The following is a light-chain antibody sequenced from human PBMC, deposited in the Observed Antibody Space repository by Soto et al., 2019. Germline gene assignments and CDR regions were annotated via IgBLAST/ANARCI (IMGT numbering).Light chain of an antibody. V-gene: IGKV2-28*01. CDR2: LGS. J-gene: IGKJ3*01. CDR1: ESLLHGNGYNY. Sequence: DIVMSQSPLSLPVTPGEPASISCRSSESLLHGNGYNYLDWYLQKPGQSPQLLIYLGSTRASGVPDRFSGSGSGTHFTLKISRVEAEDVGVYFCMQALQTPFTFGPGTKVEIK. CDR3: MQALQTPFT.